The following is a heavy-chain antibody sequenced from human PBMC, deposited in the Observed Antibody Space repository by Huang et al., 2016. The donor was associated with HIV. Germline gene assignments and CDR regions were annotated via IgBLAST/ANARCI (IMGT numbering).Heavy chain of an antibody. Sequence: EVQLLESGGGLAQPGGSLRLSCTASGFTFGSYALNWVRQGPGKGLEWVSGTTVSGGSTYYANSVKGQFTISRDNSKNTLYLQMNSLRAEDTALYYCAKHLGGRRGFTFIVLFGAFDMWGQGTMVTVSS. CDR3: AKHLGGRRGFTFIVLFGAFDM. V-gene: IGHV3-23*01. J-gene: IGHJ3*02. D-gene: IGHD3-22*01. CDR2: TTVSGGST. CDR1: GFTFGSYA.